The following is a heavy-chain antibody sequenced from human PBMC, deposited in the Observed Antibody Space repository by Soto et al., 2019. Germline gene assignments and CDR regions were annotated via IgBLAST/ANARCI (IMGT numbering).Heavy chain of an antibody. CDR3: ASDMSTT. J-gene: IGHJ5*02. CDR1: GYTFTSHD. V-gene: IGHV1-8*01. Sequence: QVQLVQSGAEVKKPGASVKVSCKASGYTFTSHDINWMRQTTGQGLEWMGWMNPNSGHTNSAQKFQGRVXXXXDXSXXXXXXXXXXLRSEDTAIYYCASDMSTTWGQGTLVTVSS. CDR2: MNPNSGHT. D-gene: IGHD2-2*01.